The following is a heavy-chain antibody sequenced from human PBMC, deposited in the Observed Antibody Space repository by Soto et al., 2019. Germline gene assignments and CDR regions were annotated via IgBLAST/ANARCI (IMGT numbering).Heavy chain of an antibody. Sequence: QVQLVESGGGVVQPGRSLILSCAASGFTISTYGMHWVRQAPGMGLEWVAVIWYDGSHKDYADSVKGRFTISRDNFKNTLYLQMNSLRVEDTAVYYCARAVGPFDYWGQGTLVTVSS. D-gene: IGHD1-26*01. CDR3: ARAVGPFDY. CDR1: GFTISTYG. V-gene: IGHV3-33*01. CDR2: IWYDGSHK. J-gene: IGHJ4*02.